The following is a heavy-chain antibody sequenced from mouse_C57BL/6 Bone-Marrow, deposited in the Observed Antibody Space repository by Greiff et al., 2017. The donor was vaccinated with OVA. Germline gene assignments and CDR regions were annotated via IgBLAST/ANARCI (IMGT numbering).Heavy chain of an antibody. CDR2: IDPENGDT. J-gene: IGHJ3*01. CDR3: TDLLWSSWFAY. Sequence: EVQGVESGAELVRPGASVKLSCTASGFNIKDDYMHWVKQRPEQGLEWIGWIDPENGDTEYASKFQGKATITADTSSNTAYLQLSSLTSEDTAVYYCTDLLWSSWFAYWGQGTLVTVSA. CDR1: GFNIKDDY. D-gene: IGHD2-1*01. V-gene: IGHV14-4*01.